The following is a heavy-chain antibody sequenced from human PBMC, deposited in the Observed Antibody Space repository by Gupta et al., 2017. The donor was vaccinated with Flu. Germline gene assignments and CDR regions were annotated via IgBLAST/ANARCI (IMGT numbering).Heavy chain of an antibody. Sequence: EVQLVESGGGLVKPGGSLRLSCAASGVTFSNAWMSWVRQAPGKGLEGGGSIKSKTDGGKTDDAAPVKGRFTISRDDSKNTLYLQMNRMQTEDTAVYYGTTERDYYDSGGDYWGQGTLVTVSS. CDR1: GVTFSNAW. D-gene: IGHD3-22*01. J-gene: IGHJ4*02. V-gene: IGHV3-15*01. CDR3: TTERDYYDSGGDY. CDR2: IKSKTDGGKT.